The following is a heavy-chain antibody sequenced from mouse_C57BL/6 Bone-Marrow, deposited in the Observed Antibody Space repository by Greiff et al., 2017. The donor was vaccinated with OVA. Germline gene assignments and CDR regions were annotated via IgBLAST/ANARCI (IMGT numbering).Heavy chain of an antibody. CDR1: GFNIKDDY. Sequence: VQLQQSGAELVRPGASVKLSCTASGFNIKDDYMHWVKQRPEQGLEWIGWIDPENGDTAYASKFQGKATITADTSSNTAYLQLSSLTSEDTAVYYCTTGWFYFDYWGQGTTLTVSS. D-gene: IGHD2-2*01. CDR2: IDPENGDT. CDR3: TTGWFYFDY. J-gene: IGHJ2*01. V-gene: IGHV14-4*01.